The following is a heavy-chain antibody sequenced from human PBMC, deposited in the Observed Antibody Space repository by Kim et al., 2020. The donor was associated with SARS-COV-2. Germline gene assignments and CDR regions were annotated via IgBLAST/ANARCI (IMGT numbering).Heavy chain of an antibody. V-gene: IGHV4-34*01. CDR2: INHSGST. Sequence: SETLSLTCAVYGGSFSGYYWSWIRQPPGKGLEWIGEINHSGSTNYNPSLKSRVTISVDTSKNQFSLKLSSVTAADTAVYYCARGRHFSLHYGMDVWGQGTTVTVSS. CDR1: GGSFSGYY. J-gene: IGHJ6*02. CDR3: ARGRHFSLHYGMDV.